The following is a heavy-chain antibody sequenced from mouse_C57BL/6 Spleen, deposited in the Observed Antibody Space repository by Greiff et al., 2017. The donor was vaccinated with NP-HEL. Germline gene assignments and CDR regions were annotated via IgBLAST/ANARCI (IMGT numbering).Heavy chain of an antibody. CDR3: ARGGNYERVAWFAY. CDR1: GFTFSSYA. D-gene: IGHD2-1*01. CDR2: ISDGGSYT. J-gene: IGHJ3*01. V-gene: IGHV5-4*03. Sequence: DVMLVESGGGLVKPGGSLKLSCAASGFTFSSYAMSWVRQTPEKRLEWVATISDGGSYTYYPDNVKGRFTISRDNAKNNLYLQMSHLKSEDTAMYYCARGGNYERVAWFAYWGQGTLVTVSA.